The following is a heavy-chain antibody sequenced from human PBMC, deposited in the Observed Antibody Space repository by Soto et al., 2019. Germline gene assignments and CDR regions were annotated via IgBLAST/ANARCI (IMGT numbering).Heavy chain of an antibody. Sequence: QVQLVESGGGVVQPGRSLRLSCAASGFTFSSYAMHWVRQAPGKGLDWVAVISYDGSNKYYADYVQGRFTISRDNSKNTLYLQMNSLRADDTAVYYCAREPYYEFWSGTYYGMHVWVQGTTVTVSS. V-gene: IGHV3-30-3*01. CDR2: ISYDGSNK. J-gene: IGHJ6*02. D-gene: IGHD3-3*01. CDR1: GFTFSSYA. CDR3: AREPYYEFWSGTYYGMHV.